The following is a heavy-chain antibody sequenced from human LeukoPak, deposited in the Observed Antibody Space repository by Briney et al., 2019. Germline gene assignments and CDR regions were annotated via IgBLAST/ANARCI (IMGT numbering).Heavy chain of an antibody. D-gene: IGHD3-10*01. J-gene: IGHJ4*02. CDR2: IYYSGST. CDR3: ARGSGKWGFDS. Sequence: PSETLPVTCTVSGGSISSYYWSWIRQPPGKGLEWIGYIYYSGSTNYNPSLRSRVTISVDSSKNQFSLKLSSVTAADTAVYYCARGSGKWGFDSWGEGTPVSASS. V-gene: IGHV4-59*01. CDR1: GGSISSYY.